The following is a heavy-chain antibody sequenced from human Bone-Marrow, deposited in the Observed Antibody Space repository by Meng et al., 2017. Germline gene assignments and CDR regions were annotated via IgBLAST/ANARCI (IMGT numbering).Heavy chain of an antibody. D-gene: IGHD3-22*01. CDR2: IYDSGNT. Sequence: QVQLQESGPGLVKPSQTLSLTCTVSGCSISSGGYYWSWIRQPPGEGLEWIGHIYDSGNTFYNPSLKSRVTISLDTSKNQFSLKLSSVTAADTAVYYCARGLRGYYDSSGSFDYWGQGTLVTVSS. V-gene: IGHV4-30-4*01. J-gene: IGHJ4*02. CDR1: GCSISSGGYY. CDR3: ARGLRGYYDSSGSFDY.